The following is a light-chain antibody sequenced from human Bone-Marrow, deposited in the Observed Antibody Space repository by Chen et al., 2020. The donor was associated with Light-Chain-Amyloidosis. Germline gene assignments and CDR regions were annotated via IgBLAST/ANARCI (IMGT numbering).Light chain of an antibody. J-gene: IGLJ3*02. CDR1: NIGSTS. CDR2: ADS. Sequence: SYLLTHPSSVSAAPGHTATLACGGNNIGSTSVHWYQQTPGQAPLLVVYADSDRPSGIPERLSGSNSGNTATLTISRVEAGDEADYYCQVWDRSSDRPVFGGGTKLTVL. CDR3: QVWDRSSDRPV. V-gene: IGLV3-21*02.